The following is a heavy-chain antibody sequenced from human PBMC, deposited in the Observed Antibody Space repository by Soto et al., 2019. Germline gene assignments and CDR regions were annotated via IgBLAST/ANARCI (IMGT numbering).Heavy chain of an antibody. CDR2: IKRKGDGGTT. CDR1: GFSFSNAW. D-gene: IGHD1-7*01. Sequence: VGSLRLSCVGSGFSFSNAWMNWVRQAPGKGPEWVGRIKRKGDGGTTDYAAPVKGRFTISRDDSKNTLYLQMNSLTTEDTAVYYCSTDTNFRYSWNYFWGQGTLVTVSS. V-gene: IGHV3-15*05. CDR3: STDTNFRYSWNYF. J-gene: IGHJ4*02.